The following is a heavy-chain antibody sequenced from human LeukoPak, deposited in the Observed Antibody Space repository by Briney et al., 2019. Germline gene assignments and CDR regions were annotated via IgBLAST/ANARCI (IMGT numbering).Heavy chain of an antibody. J-gene: IGHJ6*02. V-gene: IGHV3-23*01. CDR2: ISGSGGST. Sequence: GGSLRLSCAASGFTFSSYAMSWVRQAPGKGLEWVSAISGSGGSTYYADSVKGRFTISRDNSKNTLYLQMNSLRAEDTAVYYCASRVAASDGMDVWGQGTTVTVSS. CDR1: GFTFSSYA. CDR3: ASRVAASDGMDV. D-gene: IGHD2-2*01.